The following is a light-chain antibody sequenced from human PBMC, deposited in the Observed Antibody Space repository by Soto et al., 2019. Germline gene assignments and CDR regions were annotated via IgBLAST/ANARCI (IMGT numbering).Light chain of an antibody. CDR3: ISYTGSSTSYV. CDR2: DNN. Sequence: QSVLTQPPSVSAAPGQKVTISCSGSSSNIGNNYVSWYQQLPGTAPKLLIYDNNNRPSGIPDRFSGSKSGNTASLTTSGLQAEDEADYYCISYTGSSTSYVFGSGTKVTV. J-gene: IGLJ1*01. V-gene: IGLV1-51*01. CDR1: SSNIGNNY.